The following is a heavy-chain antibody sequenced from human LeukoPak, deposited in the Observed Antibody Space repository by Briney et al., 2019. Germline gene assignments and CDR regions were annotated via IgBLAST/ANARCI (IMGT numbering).Heavy chain of an antibody. V-gene: IGHV3-30*04. J-gene: IGHJ4*02. Sequence: GGSLRLSCAASGFTFSSYAMHWVRQAPGKGLEWVALIPYDGSNKYYADSVKGRFTVSRDNSKNTLYLQMNSLRAEDTAVYYCAKTTYNWNYGYFDYWGQGTLVTVSS. CDR1: GFTFSSYA. D-gene: IGHD1-7*01. CDR2: IPYDGSNK. CDR3: AKTTYNWNYGYFDY.